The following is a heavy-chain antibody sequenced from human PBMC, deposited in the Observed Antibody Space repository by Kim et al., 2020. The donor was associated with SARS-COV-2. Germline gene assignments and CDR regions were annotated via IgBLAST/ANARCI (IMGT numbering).Heavy chain of an antibody. J-gene: IGHJ4*02. Sequence: GGSLRLSCAASGFTFSSYEMNWVRQAPGKGLEWVSYISSSGSTIYYADSVKGRFTISRDNAKNSLYLQMNSLRAEDTAVYYCARDTMDHFWSGYIDYWGQGTLVTVSS. V-gene: IGHV3-48*03. CDR3: ARDTMDHFWSGYIDY. CDR2: ISSSGSTI. D-gene: IGHD3-3*02. CDR1: GFTFSSYE.